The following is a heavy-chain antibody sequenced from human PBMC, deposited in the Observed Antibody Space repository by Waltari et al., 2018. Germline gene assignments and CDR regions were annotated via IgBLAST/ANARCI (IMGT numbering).Heavy chain of an antibody. J-gene: IGHJ4*02. V-gene: IGHV4-38-2*01. Sequence: QVQLQESGPGLVKPSETLSLTCAVSGYSISSGYYWGWIRQPPGKGLEWIGRIYHSGSTYYNPSLTSGVTISVDPSKNQCSLKLSSVTAADTAVYYCARHSRRKRITMVQGVEPPEYWGQGTLVTVSS. D-gene: IGHD3-10*01. CDR2: IYHSGST. CDR1: GYSISSGYY. CDR3: ARHSRRKRITMVQGVEPPEY.